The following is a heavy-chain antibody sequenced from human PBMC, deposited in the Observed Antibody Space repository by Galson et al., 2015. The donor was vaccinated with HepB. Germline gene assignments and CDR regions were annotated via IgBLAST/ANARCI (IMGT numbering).Heavy chain of an antibody. J-gene: IGHJ4*02. V-gene: IGHV4-30-2*01. D-gene: IGHD4-23*01. Sequence: TLSLTCAVSGGSISSGGYSWSWIRQPPGKGLEWIGYIYHSGSTYYNPSLKSRVTISVDRSKNQFSLKLSSVTAADTAVYYCARVGDYGGNSGSYFDYWGQGTLVTVSS. CDR1: GGSISSGGYS. CDR2: IYHSGST. CDR3: ARVGDYGGNSGSYFDY.